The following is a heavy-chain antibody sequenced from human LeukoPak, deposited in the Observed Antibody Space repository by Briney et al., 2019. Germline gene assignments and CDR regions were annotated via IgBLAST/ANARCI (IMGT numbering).Heavy chain of an antibody. D-gene: IGHD3-22*01. Sequence: GGSLRLSCAASGFTFSSYAMSWVRQAPGKGLEWVSAISGGGGSTHYADSVKGRFTISRDNSKNTLYLQMSSLRAGDTAVYYCAKSSYYESSGYYREYYFDYWGQGTLVTVSS. CDR1: GFTFSSYA. J-gene: IGHJ4*02. CDR3: AKSSYYESSGYYREYYFDY. V-gene: IGHV3-23*01. CDR2: ISGGGGST.